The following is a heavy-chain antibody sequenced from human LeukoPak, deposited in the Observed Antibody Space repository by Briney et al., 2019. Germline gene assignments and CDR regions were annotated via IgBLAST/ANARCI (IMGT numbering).Heavy chain of an antibody. V-gene: IGHV3-30*02. D-gene: IGHD6-19*01. J-gene: IGHJ3*02. CDR2: IRYDGSNK. Sequence: GGSLRLSCAASGFTFSTSVMHWVRQAPGKGLEWVAFIRYDGSNKYYADSVKGRFTISRDNSKNTLYLQMNSLRAEDTAVYYCAKGSDYSSGWYLLAFDIWGQGTMVTVSS. CDR3: AKGSDYSSGWYLLAFDI. CDR1: GFTFSTSV.